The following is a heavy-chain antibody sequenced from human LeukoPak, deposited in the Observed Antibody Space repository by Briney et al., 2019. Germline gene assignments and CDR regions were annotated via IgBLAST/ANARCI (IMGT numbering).Heavy chain of an antibody. CDR3: AKVRAAAGTFDY. CDR2: ISGCGGST. CDR1: GFTFSSYA. D-gene: IGHD6-13*01. Sequence: GGSLRLSCAASGFTFSSYAMSWVRQAPGKGLEWVSAISGCGGSTYYADSVKGRFTISRDNSKNTLYLQMNSLRAEDTAVYYCAKVRAAAGTFDYWGQGTLVTVSS. V-gene: IGHV3-23*01. J-gene: IGHJ4*02.